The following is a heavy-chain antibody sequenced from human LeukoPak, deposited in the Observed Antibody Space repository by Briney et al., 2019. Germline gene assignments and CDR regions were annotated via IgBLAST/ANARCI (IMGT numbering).Heavy chain of an antibody. V-gene: IGHV3-23*01. D-gene: IGHD1-26*01. Sequence: GGSLRLSCAASGFTFTSYAMNWVRHAPGKGLESVSGISGSGGSTYYADSVKGRFSISRDNSKNTLYLQLNSLRVDDTAEYYCAKAHGGSYHSGIDWGQGTLVIVSS. CDR3: AKAHGGSYHSGID. J-gene: IGHJ4*02. CDR1: GFTFTSYA. CDR2: ISGSGGST.